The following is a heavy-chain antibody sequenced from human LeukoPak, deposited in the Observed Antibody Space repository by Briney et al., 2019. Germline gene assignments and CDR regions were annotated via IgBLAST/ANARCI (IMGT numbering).Heavy chain of an antibody. V-gene: IGHV4-34*01. Sequence: SETLSLTCAVYGGSFSGYYWSWIRQPPGKGLEWIGEINHSGSTNYNPSLKSRVTISVDTSKNQFSLKLSSVTAADTAVYYCARHVTYCSSTSCYTSGGFDYCGQGTLVTVSS. CDR3: ARHVTYCSSTSCYTSGGFDY. CDR2: INHSGST. CDR1: GGSFSGYY. J-gene: IGHJ4*02. D-gene: IGHD2-2*02.